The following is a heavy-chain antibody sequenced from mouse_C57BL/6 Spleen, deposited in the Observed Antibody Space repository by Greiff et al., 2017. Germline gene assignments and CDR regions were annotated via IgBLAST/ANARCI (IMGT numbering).Heavy chain of an antibody. J-gene: IGHJ4*01. V-gene: IGHV1-52*01. CDR2: IDPSDSDT. CDR3: AREGTTVVAHYYAMDY. Sequence: QVQLQQPGAELVRPGSSVKLSCKASGYTFTSYWMHWVKQRPIQGLEWIGNIDPSDSDTHYNQKFKDKATLTVDKSSSTAYMQLSSLTSEDSAVYYCAREGTTVVAHYYAMDYWGQGTSVTVSS. CDR1: GYTFTSYW. D-gene: IGHD1-1*01.